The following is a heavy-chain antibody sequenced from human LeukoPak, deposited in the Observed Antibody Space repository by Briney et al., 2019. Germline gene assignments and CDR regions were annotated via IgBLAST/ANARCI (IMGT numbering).Heavy chain of an antibody. CDR3: ARANTYYDILTGYMSYYFDY. J-gene: IGHJ4*02. CDR1: GGSISSGGYY. V-gene: IGHV4-31*03. Sequence: SQTLSLTCTVSGGSISSGGYYWSWIRQHPGKGLEWIGYIYYSGSTYYNPSLKSRVTISVDTSKNQFSLKLSSVTAADTAVYYCARANTYYDILTGYMSYYFDYWGQGTLVTVSS. D-gene: IGHD3-9*01. CDR2: IYYSGST.